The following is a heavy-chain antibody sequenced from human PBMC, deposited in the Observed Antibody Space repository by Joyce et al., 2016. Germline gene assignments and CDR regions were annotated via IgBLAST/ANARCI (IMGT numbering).Heavy chain of an antibody. D-gene: IGHD3-3*01. V-gene: IGHV5-51*01. CDR3: ARHQSDFWSGYYPPPFDY. J-gene: IGHJ4*02. CDR2: IYAAASDI. Sequence: EVQLVQSGPEVKKPGESLRISCKASGYNFSKHWIGWVRQMPGKGPEWMGIIYAAASDIRYNPSFQGQVTFSVDTSINTAYLQWSSLKASDSAIYYCARHQSDFWSGYYPPPFDYWGQGSLVIVSS. CDR1: GYNFSKHW.